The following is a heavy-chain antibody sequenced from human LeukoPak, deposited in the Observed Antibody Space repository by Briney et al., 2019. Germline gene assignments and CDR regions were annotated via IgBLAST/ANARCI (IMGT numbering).Heavy chain of an antibody. D-gene: IGHD3-16*01. Sequence: GGSLRLSCAASGFTFSTYWMHWVRHAPGKGPMWVSRVNTDGSSKLYADSVKGRFTISRDNAKSTLYLEMNSLRVEDTAVYYCAREHHDVLSRVGFDYWGQGILVTVAS. V-gene: IGHV3-74*01. J-gene: IGHJ4*02. CDR3: AREHHDVLSRVGFDY. CDR1: GFTFSTYW. CDR2: VNTDGSSK.